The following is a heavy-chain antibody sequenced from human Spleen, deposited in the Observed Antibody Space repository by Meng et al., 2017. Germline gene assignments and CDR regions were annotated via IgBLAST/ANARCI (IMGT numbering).Heavy chain of an antibody. CDR1: GGSISNYY. D-gene: IGHD6-19*01. J-gene: IGHJ4*02. V-gene: IGHV4-59*01. CDR2: LYDSGKT. Sequence: QVQLTESGQGLVKPSETLSLTCSFSGGSISNYYWSWIRQPPGKELEWLGYLYDSGKTSYRPSLRSRVSISADPSKNQFSLKLSSVTAADTAVYYCARVDSSGWHFDYWGQGTLVTVSS. CDR3: ARVDSSGWHFDY.